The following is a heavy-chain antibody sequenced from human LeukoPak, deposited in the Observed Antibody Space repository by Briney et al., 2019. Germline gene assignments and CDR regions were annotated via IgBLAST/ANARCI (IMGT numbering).Heavy chain of an antibody. V-gene: IGHV1-69*05. CDR2: IIPIFGTA. CDR3: ARDLIAAAGTPTTYYYYYMDV. J-gene: IGHJ6*03. CDR1: GGTFSSYA. Sequence: ASVKVSCKASGGTFSSYAINWVRQAPGQGLEWMGGIIPIFGTANYAQKFQGRVTITTDESTSTAYMELSSLRSEDTAVYYCARDLIAAAGTPTTYYYYYMDVWGKGTTVTVSS. D-gene: IGHD6-13*01.